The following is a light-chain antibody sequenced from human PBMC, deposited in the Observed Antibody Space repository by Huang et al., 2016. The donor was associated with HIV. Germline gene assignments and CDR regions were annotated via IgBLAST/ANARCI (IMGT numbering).Light chain of an antibody. J-gene: IGKJ5*01. CDR3: QQSYSALIT. V-gene: IGKV1-39*01. CDR2: DVS. Sequence: IQLTQSPTSLSASVGDRVTIACRASQAIGTYLNWFQQKPGRAPKLLISDVSSLPTWIPSRFIGSCAGTEFTLTIRGLQFDDFATYFCQQSYSALITFGQGTRLEIK. CDR1: QAIGTY.